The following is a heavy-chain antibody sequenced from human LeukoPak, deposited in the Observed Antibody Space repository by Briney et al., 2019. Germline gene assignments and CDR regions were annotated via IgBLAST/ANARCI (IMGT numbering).Heavy chain of an antibody. CDR1: GGSISSSSYY. CDR3: ARLRAVLLLVYYYYMDV. Sequence: TSETLSLTCTVSGGSISSSSYYWGWIRQPPGKGPEWIGSIYYSGSTYYNPSLKSRVTISVDTSKNQFSLKLSSVTAADTAVYYCARLRAVLLLVYYYYMDVWGKGTTVTVSS. D-gene: IGHD2-15*01. CDR2: IYYSGST. V-gene: IGHV4-39*01. J-gene: IGHJ6*03.